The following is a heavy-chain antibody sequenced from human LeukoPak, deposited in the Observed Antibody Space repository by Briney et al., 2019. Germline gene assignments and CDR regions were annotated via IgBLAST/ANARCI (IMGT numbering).Heavy chain of an antibody. CDR1: GFTVSANY. V-gene: IGHV3-21*01. CDR3: ARESYYDSSGYSY. D-gene: IGHD3-22*01. J-gene: IGHJ4*02. CDR2: ISSSSSYI. Sequence: GGSLRLSCAASGFTVSANYMSWVRQAPGKGLEWVSSISSSSSYIYYADSVKGRFTISRDNAKNSLYLQMYSLRAEDTAVYYCARESYYDSSGYSYWGQGTLVTVSS.